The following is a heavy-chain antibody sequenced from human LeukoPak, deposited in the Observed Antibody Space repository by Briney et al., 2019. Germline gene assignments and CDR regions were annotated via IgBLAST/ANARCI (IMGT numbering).Heavy chain of an antibody. Sequence: ASVKVSCKASGYTFKNYGITWVRQAPGQGLERMGWINTYSGSTNYPQGLQGRVTMTTDKSTTTAYMEVRSLRSDDTALYYCARRSQNGYNSPIDYWGQGILVTVSS. CDR1: GYTFKNYG. D-gene: IGHD5-24*01. V-gene: IGHV1-18*01. CDR2: INTYSGST. J-gene: IGHJ4*02. CDR3: ARRSQNGYNSPIDY.